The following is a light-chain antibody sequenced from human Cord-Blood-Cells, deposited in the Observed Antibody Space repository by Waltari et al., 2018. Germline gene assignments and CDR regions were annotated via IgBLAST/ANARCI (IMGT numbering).Light chain of an antibody. Sequence: QSALTQPASVSGSPGQSITISCTGTSSDVGGYNYVSWYQQHPGKAPKLMIYDVSNRPPGVANRFSGSKSGNTASLTISGLQAEDEADYYCSSNTSSSTPVVFGGGTKLTVL. CDR1: SSDVGGYNY. V-gene: IGLV2-14*01. CDR2: DVS. CDR3: SSNTSSSTPVV. J-gene: IGLJ2*01.